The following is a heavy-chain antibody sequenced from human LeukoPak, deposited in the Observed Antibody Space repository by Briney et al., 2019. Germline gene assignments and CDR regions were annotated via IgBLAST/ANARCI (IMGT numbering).Heavy chain of an antibody. CDR2: INPNSGGT. CDR3: ARGGGQFEYSSSSRGPYNWFDP. V-gene: IGHV1-2*02. D-gene: IGHD6-6*01. Sequence: ASVKVSCKASGYTFTVYYMHWVRQAPGQGLEWMGWINPNSGGTNYAQKFQGRVTMTRDTSISTAYMELSRLRSDDTAVYYCARGGGQFEYSSSSRGPYNWFDPWGQGTLVTVSS. CDR1: GYTFTVYY. J-gene: IGHJ5*02.